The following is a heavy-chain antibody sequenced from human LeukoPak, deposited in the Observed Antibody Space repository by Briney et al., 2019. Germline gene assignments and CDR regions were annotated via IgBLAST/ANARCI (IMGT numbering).Heavy chain of an antibody. V-gene: IGHV1-46*03. Sequence: ASVKVSCKASGYTFTSYYMHWVRQARGQGLEWMGIINPSGGSTSYAQKCQGRVTMTRDTSTSTVYMELSSLRSEDTAVYYCATYRLRSLDYWGQGTLVTVSS. J-gene: IGHJ4*02. CDR1: GYTFTSYY. D-gene: IGHD2-21*01. CDR3: ATYRLRSLDY. CDR2: INPSGGST.